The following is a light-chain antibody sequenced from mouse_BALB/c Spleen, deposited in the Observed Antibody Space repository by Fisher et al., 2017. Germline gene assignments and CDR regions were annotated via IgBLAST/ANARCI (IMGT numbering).Light chain of an antibody. J-gene: IGKJ4*01. V-gene: IGKV4-59*01. CDR2: DTS. Sequence: IVLTQSPAIMSASPGEKVTMTCSASSSVSYMHWYQQKSSTSPKLWIYDTSKLASGVPARFSGSGSGTSYSLTISSMEAEDAATYYCQQWSSIPRITFGSGTKLEIK. CDR1: SSVSY. CDR3: QQWSSIPRIT.